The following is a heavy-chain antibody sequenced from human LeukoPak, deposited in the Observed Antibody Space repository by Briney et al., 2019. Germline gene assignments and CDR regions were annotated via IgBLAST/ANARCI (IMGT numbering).Heavy chain of an antibody. CDR2: ISNDGSNK. V-gene: IGHV3-30-3*01. D-gene: IGHD2-2*01. CDR3: AKDLGVVVPAAYGPFDY. J-gene: IGHJ4*02. Sequence: GTSLRLSCAASGFTFSIYAIHWVRQAPGKGLEWVAVISNDGSNKYYADSVKGRFTISRDNAKNSLYLQMNSLRAEDTALYYCAKDLGVVVPAAYGPFDYWGQGTLVTVSS. CDR1: GFTFSIYA.